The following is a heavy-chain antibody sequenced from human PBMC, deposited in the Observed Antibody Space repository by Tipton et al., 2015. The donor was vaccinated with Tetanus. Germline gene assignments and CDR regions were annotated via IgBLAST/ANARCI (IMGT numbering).Heavy chain of an antibody. CDR3: ARKLLEGIGAFDL. V-gene: IGHV1-8*01. CDR2: MNPKTGPA. Sequence: QSGPEVKKPGASVKVSCKAFGYAFASYDLNWVRQASGQGLEWLGYMNPKTGPAGYAQKFQGRVTMTSDISSSTAYMELRNLRSDDTAVYYCARKLLEGIGAFDLWGQGTMVSVSS. J-gene: IGHJ3*01. CDR1: GYAFASYD. D-gene: IGHD1-1*01.